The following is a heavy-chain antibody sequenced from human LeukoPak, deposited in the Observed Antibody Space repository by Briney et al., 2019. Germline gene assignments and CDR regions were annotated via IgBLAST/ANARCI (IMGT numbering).Heavy chain of an antibody. CDR1: GYTFTGYY. CDR3: ARGLGYCSGGSCYSILYGMDV. J-gene: IGHJ6*02. V-gene: IGHV1-2*02. CDR2: INPNSGGT. Sequence: GASVKVSCKASGYTFTGYYMHWVRQAPGQGLEWMGWINPNSGGTNYAQKFQSRVTMTRDTSISTAYMELSRLRSDDTAVYYCARGLGYCSGGSCYSILYGMDVWGQGTTVTVFS. D-gene: IGHD2-15*01.